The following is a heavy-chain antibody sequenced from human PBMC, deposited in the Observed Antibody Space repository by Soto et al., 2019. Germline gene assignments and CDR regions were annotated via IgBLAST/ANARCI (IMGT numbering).Heavy chain of an antibody. CDR3: ARYPNPTVAGLPFDL. CDR2: TRQDGGQE. D-gene: IGHD6-19*01. V-gene: IGHV3-7*03. Sequence: GGSLRLSCAASGFTFSSYWMSWVRQAPGKGLEWVAHTRQDGGQEYYVDSVKGRFTISRDNAKNSLYLQMNSLRVEDTAVYYYARYPNPTVAGLPFDLWGQGTLVTVSS. CDR1: GFTFSSYW. J-gene: IGHJ4*02.